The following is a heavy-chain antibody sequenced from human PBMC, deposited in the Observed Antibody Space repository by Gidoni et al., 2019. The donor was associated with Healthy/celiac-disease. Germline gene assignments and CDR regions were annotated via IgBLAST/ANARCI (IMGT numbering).Heavy chain of an antibody. J-gene: IGHJ6*02. V-gene: IGHV1-69*01. Sequence: QVQLVQSGAAVKKPGSSVKVSCKASGGTFSSYAISWVRQAPGQGLEWMGGIIPIFGTANYAQKFQGRVTITADESTSTAYMELSSLRSEDTAVYYCARARLGELTFDYYYYYGMDVWGQGTTVTVSS. CDR3: ARARLGELTFDYYYYYGMDV. D-gene: IGHD3-10*01. CDR1: GGTFSSYA. CDR2: IIPIFGTA.